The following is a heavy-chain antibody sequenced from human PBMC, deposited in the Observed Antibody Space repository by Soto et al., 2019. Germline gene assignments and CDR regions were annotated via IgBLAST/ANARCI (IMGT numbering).Heavy chain of an antibody. Sequence: GGSLRLSCAASGFTFSSYGMHWVRQAPGKGLERVAVISYDGSNKYYADSVKGRFTISRDNSKNTLYLQMNSLRAEDTAVYYCAKDTAAAGTGLFDYWGQGTLVTVSS. J-gene: IGHJ4*02. V-gene: IGHV3-30*18. D-gene: IGHD6-13*01. CDR3: AKDTAAAGTGLFDY. CDR2: ISYDGSNK. CDR1: GFTFSSYG.